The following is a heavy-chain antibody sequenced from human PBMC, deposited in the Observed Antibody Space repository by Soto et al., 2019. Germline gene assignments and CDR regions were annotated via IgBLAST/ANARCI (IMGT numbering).Heavy chain of an antibody. D-gene: IGHD3-3*02. CDR1: GFTFSSYV. CDR3: VRDGPHIIIYGYGDY. CDR2: ISYDGSNN. Sequence: QVQLVESGGGVVQPGRSLRLSCAASGFTFSSYVMHWVRQAPGKGLEWVAVISYDGSNNNYADSVKGRFTISRDNSKNTLYLQMNSLRTEDTAVYYCVRDGPHIIIYGYGDYWGQGTLVTVSS. J-gene: IGHJ4*02. V-gene: IGHV3-30-3*01.